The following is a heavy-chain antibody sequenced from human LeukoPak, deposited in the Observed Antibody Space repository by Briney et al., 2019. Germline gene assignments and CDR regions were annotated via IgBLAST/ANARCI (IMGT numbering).Heavy chain of an antibody. CDR2: ISYDGSNK. D-gene: IGHD5-12*01. Sequence: GGSLRRSCAASGFTFSSYGMHWVRQAPGKGLEWVAVISYDGSNKYYADSVKGRFTISRDNSKNTLYLQMNSLRAEDTAVYYCAKDHSGYGYWGQGTLVTVSS. CDR1: GFTFSSYG. V-gene: IGHV3-30*18. J-gene: IGHJ4*02. CDR3: AKDHSGYGY.